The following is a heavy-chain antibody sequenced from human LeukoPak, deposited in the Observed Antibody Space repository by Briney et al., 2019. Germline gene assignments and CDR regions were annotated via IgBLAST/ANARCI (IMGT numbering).Heavy chain of an antibody. CDR1: GFTFSSHD. CDR3: VREGSGSTHYMDV. V-gene: IGHV3-21*01. J-gene: IGHJ6*03. CDR2: ITARSKSI. D-gene: IGHD3-10*01. Sequence: GGSLRLSCATSGFTFSSHDMNWVRQAPGKGLEWVSSITARSKSIDYADSVKGRFAISRDNAKNSLFLQMDSLRVEDPAVYYCVREGSGSTHYMDVWGKGTTVTVSS.